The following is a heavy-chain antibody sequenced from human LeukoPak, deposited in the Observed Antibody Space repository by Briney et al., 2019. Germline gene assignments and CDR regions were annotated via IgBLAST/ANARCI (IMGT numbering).Heavy chain of an antibody. CDR1: GFTLSDYY. V-gene: IGHV3-11*01. D-gene: IGHD2-21*02. J-gene: IGHJ4*02. CDR2: ITNNDGTT. CDR3: ARDRGVVVAGMGYYFDY. Sequence: GGSLRLSCAASGFTLSDYYMSWIRQAPGKGLEWISYITNNDGTTYYADSVKGRFTISRDNAKNSLYLQMNSLRAEDTAVYYCARDRGVVVAGMGYYFDYWGQGILVTVSS.